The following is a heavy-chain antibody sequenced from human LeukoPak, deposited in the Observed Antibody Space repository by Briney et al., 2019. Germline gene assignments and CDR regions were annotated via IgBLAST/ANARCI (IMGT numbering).Heavy chain of an antibody. J-gene: IGHJ4*02. CDR3: ARRANYYGSGSYYRILDY. CDR1: GGSISSYC. D-gene: IGHD3-10*01. V-gene: IGHV4-59*08. Sequence: SETLSLTCTVSGGSISSYCWSWIRQPPGKGLEWIGYIYYSGSTNYNPSLKSRVTISVDTSKNQFSLKLSSVTAADTAVYYCARRANYYGSGSYYRILDYWGQGTLVTVSS. CDR2: IYYSGST.